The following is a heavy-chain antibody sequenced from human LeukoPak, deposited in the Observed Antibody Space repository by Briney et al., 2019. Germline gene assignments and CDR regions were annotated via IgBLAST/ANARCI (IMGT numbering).Heavy chain of an antibody. CDR2: VTSDGGST. D-gene: IGHD6-19*01. CDR3: VKSRPSGWNEYGY. CDR1: GFTFSGYS. J-gene: IGHJ4*02. Sequence: GGSLRLSCSASGFTFSGYSMHWVRQAPGKGLEFVSAVTSDGGSTYYTDSMKGRFTISRDNSNNTLYLQMTSLRVEDTAVYYCVKSRPSGWNEYGYWGQGTLVTVSS. V-gene: IGHV3-64D*09.